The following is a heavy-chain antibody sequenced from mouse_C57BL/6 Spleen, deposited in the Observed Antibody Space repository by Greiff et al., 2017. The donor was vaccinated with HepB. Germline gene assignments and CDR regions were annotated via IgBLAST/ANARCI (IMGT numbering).Heavy chain of an antibody. V-gene: IGHV1-69*01. Sequence: QVQLQQPGAELVMPGASVKLSCKASGYTFTSYWMHWVKQRPGQGLEWIGEIDPSDSYTNYNQKFKGKSTLTVDKSSSTAYMQLSSLTPEDSAVYYCVSFITGAYWGLGTLVTVSA. CDR1: GYTFTSYW. CDR3: VSFITGAY. J-gene: IGHJ3*01. CDR2: IDPSDSYT. D-gene: IGHD1-1*01.